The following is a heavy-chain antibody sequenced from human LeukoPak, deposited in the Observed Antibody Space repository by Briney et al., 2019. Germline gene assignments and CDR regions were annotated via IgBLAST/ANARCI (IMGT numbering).Heavy chain of an antibody. V-gene: IGHV1-69*06. J-gene: IGHJ5*02. D-gene: IGHD3-22*01. CDR1: GGTFSSYA. Sequence: ASVKVSCKASGGTFSSYAISWVRQAPGQGLEWMGGIIPIFGTANYAQNFQGRVTITADKFTSIVYMELRSLRSEDTAVCYCARTAKRAYYDSTLYNWFDPWGQGTLVTVSS. CDR2: IIPIFGTA. CDR3: ARTAKRAYYDSTLYNWFDP.